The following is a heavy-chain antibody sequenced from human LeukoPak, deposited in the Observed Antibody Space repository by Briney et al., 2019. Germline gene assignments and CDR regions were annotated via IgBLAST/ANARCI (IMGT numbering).Heavy chain of an antibody. CDR3: ARGSYSSSWYGWFDP. Sequence: ASVKVSCKASGYTFTGYYMHWVRQAPGQGLEWMGWTNPNSGGTNYAQKFQGRVTMTRDTSISTAYMELSRLRSDDTAVYYCARGSYSSSWYGWFDPWGQGTLVTVSS. J-gene: IGHJ5*02. CDR1: GYTFTGYY. CDR2: TNPNSGGT. D-gene: IGHD6-13*01. V-gene: IGHV1-2*02.